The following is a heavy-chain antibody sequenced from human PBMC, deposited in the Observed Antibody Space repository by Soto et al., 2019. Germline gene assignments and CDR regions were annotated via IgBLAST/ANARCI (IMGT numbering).Heavy chain of an antibody. CDR3: ARDKITGLFDY. D-gene: IGHD2-8*02. CDR1: GGSISSSSYY. V-gene: IGHV4-39*07. J-gene: IGHJ4*02. CDR2: INHSGST. Sequence: PSETLSLTCSVSGGSISSSSYYWVWVRQPPGTGLEWIGEINHSGSTNYNPSLKSRVTISVDTSKNQFSLKLTSVTAADTAVYYCARDKITGLFDYWGQGTLVTVSS.